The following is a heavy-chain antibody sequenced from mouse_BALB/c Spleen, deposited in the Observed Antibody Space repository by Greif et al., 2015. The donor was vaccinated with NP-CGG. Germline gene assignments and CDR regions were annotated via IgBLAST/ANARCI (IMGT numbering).Heavy chain of an antibody. CDR2: IDPANGNT. Sequence: VQLQQSGAELVKPGASVKLSCTASGSNIKDTYMHWVKQRPEQGLEWIGRIDPANGNTKYDPKFQGKATITADTSSNPAYLQLSSLTSEDTAVYYCARWDWYFDVWGAGTTVTVSS. CDR1: GSNIKDTY. CDR3: ARWDWYFDV. V-gene: IGHV14-3*02. J-gene: IGHJ1*01.